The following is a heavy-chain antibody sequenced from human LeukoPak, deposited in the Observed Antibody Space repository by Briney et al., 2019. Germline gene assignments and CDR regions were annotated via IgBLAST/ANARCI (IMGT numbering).Heavy chain of an antibody. J-gene: IGHJ4*02. CDR2: IYYSGST. CDR1: GGSISSSSYY. D-gene: IGHD1-1*01. CDR3: ARVTGMTGTTNLDY. V-gene: IGHV4-39*07. Sequence: SETLSLTCTVSGGSISSSSYYWGWIRQPPGKGLEWIGSIYYSGSTYYNPSLKSRVTISVDTSKNQFSLKLSSVAAADTAVYYCARVTGMTGTTNLDYWGQGTLVTVSS.